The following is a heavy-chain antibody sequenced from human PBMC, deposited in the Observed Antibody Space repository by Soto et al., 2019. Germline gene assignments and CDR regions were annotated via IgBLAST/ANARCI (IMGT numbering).Heavy chain of an antibody. D-gene: IGHD6-19*01. Sequence: GGSLRLSCAASGFTFSDYAMSWVRQAPGKGLDWVSDISAGSYSTYYAGSVKGRFTVPRDNSKQTLYLQMNSLRAEDTAVYYCAKTPGFRGGWHDSSGQGTLVTVSS. CDR3: AKTPGFRGGWHDS. CDR2: ISAGSYST. CDR1: GFTFSDYA. J-gene: IGHJ4*02. V-gene: IGHV3-23*01.